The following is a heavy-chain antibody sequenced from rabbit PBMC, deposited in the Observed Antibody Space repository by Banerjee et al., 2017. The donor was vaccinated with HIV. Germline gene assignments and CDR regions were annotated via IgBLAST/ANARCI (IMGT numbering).Heavy chain of an antibody. J-gene: IGHJ6*01. D-gene: IGHD2-1*01. CDR3: AREEGYDDYGDDFAL. Sequence: QQLEESGGGLVQPGASLTLTCTASGFDFSSYYMSWVRQAPGKGLEWIGCIYAGSSGSTYYANWAKGRFTISKTSSTTVTLQMTSLTAADTATYFCAREEGYDDYGDDFALWGPGTLVTVS. CDR1: GFDFSSYY. CDR2: IYAGSSGST. V-gene: IGHV1S40*01.